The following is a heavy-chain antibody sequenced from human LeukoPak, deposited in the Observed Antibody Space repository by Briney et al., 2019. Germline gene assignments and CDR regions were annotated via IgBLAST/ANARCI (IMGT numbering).Heavy chain of an antibody. J-gene: IGHJ3*02. V-gene: IGHV4-39*07. CDR1: GGSISSSSYY. D-gene: IGHD3-10*01. CDR3: ARSRAGVINAFDI. Sequence: SETLSLTCTVSGGSISSSSYYWGWIRQPPGKGLEWIGSIYYSGSTYYNPSLKGRVTISVDTSKNQFSLKLSSVTAADTAVYYCARSRAGVINAFDIWGQGTMVTVSS. CDR2: IYYSGST.